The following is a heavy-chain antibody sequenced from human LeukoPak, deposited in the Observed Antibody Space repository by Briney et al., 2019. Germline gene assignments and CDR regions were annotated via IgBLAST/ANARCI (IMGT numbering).Heavy chain of an antibody. D-gene: IGHD2-21*01. J-gene: IGHJ4*02. Sequence: GGSLRLSCAASGFTVSSNYMSWVRQTPGKGLEWVSVIYSGGSTYYADSVKGRFTISRDNSKNTLNLQMNSLRAEDAAVYYCARGYSSDNWGQGTLVTVSS. V-gene: IGHV3-66*01. CDR1: GFTVSSNY. CDR3: ARGYSSDN. CDR2: IYSGGST.